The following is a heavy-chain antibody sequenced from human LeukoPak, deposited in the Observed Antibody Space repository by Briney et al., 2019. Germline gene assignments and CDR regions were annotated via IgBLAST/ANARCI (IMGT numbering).Heavy chain of an antibody. V-gene: IGHV4-61*02. Sequence: PSQTLSLTCTVSGGSISSGSYYWSWIRQPAGKGLEWLGRIYTSGSTNYNPSLKSRVTISVDTSKNQFSLKLSSVTAADTAVYYCARAHYYGSGSYQYYFDYWGQGTLVTVSS. D-gene: IGHD3-10*01. CDR3: ARAHYYGSGSYQYYFDY. CDR2: IYTSGST. J-gene: IGHJ4*02. CDR1: GGSISSGSYY.